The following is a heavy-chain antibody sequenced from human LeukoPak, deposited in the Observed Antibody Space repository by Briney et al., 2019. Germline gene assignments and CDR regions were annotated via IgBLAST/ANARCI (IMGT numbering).Heavy chain of an antibody. Sequence: SETLSLTCTVSGYSITSGYYWGWIRQPPGKGLEWIGSIYHTGSTYYNPSLKSRVTISVDTSKNQFSLKLSSVTAADTAVYYCARLEVDTAMATDYWGQGTLVTVSS. CDR2: IYHTGST. J-gene: IGHJ4*02. CDR3: ARLEVDTAMATDY. V-gene: IGHV4-38-2*02. CDR1: GYSITSGYY. D-gene: IGHD5-18*01.